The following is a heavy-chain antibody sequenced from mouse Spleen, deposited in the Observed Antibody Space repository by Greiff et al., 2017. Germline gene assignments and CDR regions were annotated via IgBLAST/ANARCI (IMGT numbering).Heavy chain of an antibody. CDR1: GYTFTDYY. CDR2: INPNNGGT. V-gene: IGHV1-26*01. CDR3: ARSYGNYAWFAY. D-gene: IGHD2-10*02. J-gene: IGHJ3*01. Sequence: VQLQQSGPELVKPGASVKISCKASGYTFTDYYMNWVKQSHGKSLEWIGDINPNNGGTSYNQKFKGKATLTVDKSSSTAYMELRSLTSEDSAVYYCARSYGNYAWFAYWGQGTLVTVSA.